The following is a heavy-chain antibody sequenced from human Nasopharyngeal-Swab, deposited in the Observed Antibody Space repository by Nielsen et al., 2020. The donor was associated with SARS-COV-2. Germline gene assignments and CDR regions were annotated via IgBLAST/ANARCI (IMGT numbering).Heavy chain of an antibody. CDR1: GGAISSYY. J-gene: IGHJ2*01. CDR3: ARGSSGSSWYEKYWYFDL. V-gene: IGHV4-34*01. D-gene: IGHD6-13*01. CDR2: INHSGST. Sequence: SETLSLTSTVSGGAISSYYWSWIRQPPGKGLEWIGEINHSGSTNYNPSLKSRVTISVDTSKNQFSLKLSSVTAADTAVYYCARGSSGSSWYEKYWYFDLWGRGTLVTVSS.